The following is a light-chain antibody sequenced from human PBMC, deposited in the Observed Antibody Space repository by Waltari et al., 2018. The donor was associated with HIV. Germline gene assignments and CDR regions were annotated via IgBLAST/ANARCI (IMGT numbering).Light chain of an antibody. CDR1: QGINHY. J-gene: IGKJ5*01. Sequence: DIQMTKSPSSPSASVGDRVTITCRATQGINHYLAWFQQKPGQAPKSLIYDASTLQSGVPSRFSGSGSGTDFTLTISSLQPEDFATYYCQQYDHYPIAFGQGTRLEI. CDR3: QQYDHYPIA. CDR2: DAS. V-gene: IGKV1-16*01.